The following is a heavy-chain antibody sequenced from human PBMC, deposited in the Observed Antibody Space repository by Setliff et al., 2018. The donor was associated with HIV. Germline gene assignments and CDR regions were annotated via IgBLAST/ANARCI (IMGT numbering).Heavy chain of an antibody. CDR3: ARDLDPYFAMAV. V-gene: IGHV4-59*01. CDR2: MYYSGNT. Sequence: SETLSLTCTVSGVSISNYYWSWIRQPPGKGLEWIGYMYYSGNTNYNPSLKSRVTISVDTSKSQFSLKLNSVTAADTAVYYCARDLDPYFAMAVWGQGTTVTVSS. CDR1: GVSISNYY. J-gene: IGHJ6*02.